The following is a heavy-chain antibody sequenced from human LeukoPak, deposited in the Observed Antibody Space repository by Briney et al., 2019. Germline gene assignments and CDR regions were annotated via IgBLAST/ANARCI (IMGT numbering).Heavy chain of an antibody. D-gene: IGHD1-1*01. CDR2: IRYDGSNK. CDR1: GFTFSSYG. Sequence: GGSLRLSCAASGFTFSSYGMHWVRQAPGKGLEWVAFIRYDGSNKYYADSVKGRFTISRDNSKNTLYLQMNSLRAEDTAVYYCARDPGTTNGFDPWGQGTLVTVSS. J-gene: IGHJ5*02. V-gene: IGHV3-30*02. CDR3: ARDPGTTNGFDP.